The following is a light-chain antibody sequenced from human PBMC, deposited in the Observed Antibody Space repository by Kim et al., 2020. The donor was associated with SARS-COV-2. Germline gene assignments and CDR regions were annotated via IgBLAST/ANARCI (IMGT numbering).Light chain of an antibody. J-gene: IGLJ3*02. CDR1: SSDIGHYNF. CDR2: GVS. CDR3: SSYTSSSTWV. Sequence: QSALTQPASVSGSPGQSITISCTGTSSDIGHYNFVSWYQQHPAKAPKLMIYGVSNRPSGVSNRFSGSKSGNTASLTISGLQAEDEADYYCSSYTSSSTWVFGGGTKLTVL. V-gene: IGLV2-14*03.